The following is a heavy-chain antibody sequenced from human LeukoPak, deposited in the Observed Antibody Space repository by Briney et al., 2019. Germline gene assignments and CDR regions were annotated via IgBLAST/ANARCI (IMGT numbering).Heavy chain of an antibody. CDR3: ARDGLYYYGMDV. V-gene: IGHV3-74*01. CDR1: GFTFSSYW. J-gene: IGHJ6*02. Sequence: GGSLRLSCAASGFTFSSYWMHWVRQAPGKGLVWVSQINTDGSNTRYADSVKGRFTISRDNAKNALYLQMNSLRAEDTAVYYCARDGLYYYGMDVWGQGTTVTVSS. CDR2: INTDGSNT.